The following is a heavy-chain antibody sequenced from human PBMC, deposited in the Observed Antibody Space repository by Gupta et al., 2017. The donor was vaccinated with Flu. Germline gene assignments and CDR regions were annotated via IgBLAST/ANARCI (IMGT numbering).Heavy chain of an antibody. D-gene: IGHD3-16*02. Sequence: VKLLESGGGLVLSGGFLRLSFSVSAFTFNTFAISWVRQAPGKGLDLVSAITGSGDTYYADALKGRFTISRDNSKNTLFLQMSSLRSDDTAIYFCAKDVGFRYFDHWGQGTLVTVSS. CDR2: ITGSGDT. J-gene: IGHJ4*02. CDR1: AFTFNTFA. V-gene: IGHV3-23*01. CDR3: AKDVGFRYFDH.